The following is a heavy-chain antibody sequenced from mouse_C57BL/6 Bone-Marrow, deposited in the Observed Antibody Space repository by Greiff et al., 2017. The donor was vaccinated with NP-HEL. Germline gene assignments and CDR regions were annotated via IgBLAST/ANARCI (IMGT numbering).Heavy chain of an antibody. V-gene: IGHV3-1*01. CDR3: ARGGDGYYLFAY. CDR1: GYSITSGYD. CDR2: ISYSGST. D-gene: IGHD2-3*01. J-gene: IGHJ3*01. Sequence: EVKLQESGPGMVKPSQSLSLTCTVTGYSITSGYDWHWIRHFPGNKLEWMGYISYSGSTNYNPSLKSRISITHDTSKNHFFLKLNSVTTEDTATYYCARGGDGYYLFAYWGQGTLVTVSA.